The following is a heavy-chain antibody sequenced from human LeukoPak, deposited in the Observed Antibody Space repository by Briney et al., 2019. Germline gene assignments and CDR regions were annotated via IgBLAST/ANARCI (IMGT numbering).Heavy chain of an antibody. CDR3: ARAALDY. CDR2: INHSGST. Sequence: SETLSLTCAVYGGSFSGYYWSWIRQPPGKGLEWVGEINHSGSTNYNPSLKSRVTISVDTSKNQFSLKLSSVTAADTAVYYCARAALDYWGQGTLVTVSS. J-gene: IGHJ4*02. V-gene: IGHV4-34*01. D-gene: IGHD6-13*01. CDR1: GGSFSGYY.